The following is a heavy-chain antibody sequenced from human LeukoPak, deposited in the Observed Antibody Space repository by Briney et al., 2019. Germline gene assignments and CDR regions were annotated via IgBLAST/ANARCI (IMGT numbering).Heavy chain of an antibody. D-gene: IGHD3-22*01. CDR3: ARQGGYYDSSGYFPFDY. Sequence: SETLSLTCTVSGGSISSYYWGWIRQPPGKGLEWVGIIYYTGSTYYNPSLKSRVTISVDTSKNQFSLKLSSVTAADTAVYYCARQGGYYDSSGYFPFDYWGQGTLVTVSS. CDR1: GGSISSYY. J-gene: IGHJ4*02. V-gene: IGHV4-39*01. CDR2: IYYTGST.